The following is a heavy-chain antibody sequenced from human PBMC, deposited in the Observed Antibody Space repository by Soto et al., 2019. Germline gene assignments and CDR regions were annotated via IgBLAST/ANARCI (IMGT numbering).Heavy chain of an antibody. J-gene: IGHJ6*02. V-gene: IGHV3-23*01. Sequence: GGSLRLSCAASGFTFSSYAMSWVRQAPGKGLEWVSAISGSGGSTYYADSVKGRFTISRDNSKNTLYLQMNSLRAEDTAVYYCARDLYYYDSSGYYPTLSYYYGMDVWGQGTTVTVSS. CDR2: ISGSGGST. CDR3: ARDLYYYDSSGYYPTLSYYYGMDV. D-gene: IGHD3-22*01. CDR1: GFTFSSYA.